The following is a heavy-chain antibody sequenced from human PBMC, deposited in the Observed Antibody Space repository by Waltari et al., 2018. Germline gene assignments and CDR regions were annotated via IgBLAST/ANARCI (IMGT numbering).Heavy chain of an antibody. Sequence: QVQLVESGGGVVQPGRSLRLSCAASGFSFRSYGIHWVRQAPGKGLEWVAVISYDGRNIYYADSVKGRFTISRDNSKNTVFLQMQNLRVEDSAIYYCVARCTGGSCPDDWGQGTLVTVSS. D-gene: IGHD2-15*01. CDR1: GFSFRSYG. CDR2: ISYDGRNI. V-gene: IGHV3-30*03. CDR3: VARCTGGSCPDD. J-gene: IGHJ4*02.